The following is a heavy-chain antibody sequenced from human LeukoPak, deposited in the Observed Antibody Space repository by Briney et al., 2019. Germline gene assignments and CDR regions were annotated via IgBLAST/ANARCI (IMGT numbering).Heavy chain of an antibody. V-gene: IGHV3-48*04. J-gene: IGHJ4*02. CDR2: ISSSSSTI. CDR3: ARDAIYSSSWYEY. Sequence: GGSLRLSCAASGFTFSSYSMNWVRQAPGRGLEWVSYISSSSSTIYYADSVKGRFTISRDNAKNSLYLQMNSLRAEDTAVYYCARDAIYSSSWYEYWGQGTLVTVSS. D-gene: IGHD6-13*01. CDR1: GFTFSSYS.